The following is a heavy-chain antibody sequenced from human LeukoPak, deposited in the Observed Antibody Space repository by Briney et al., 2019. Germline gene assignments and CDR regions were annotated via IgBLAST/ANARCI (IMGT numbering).Heavy chain of an antibody. J-gene: IGHJ2*01. CDR2: INPNSGGT. D-gene: IGHD1-26*01. CDR1: GYTFTGYY. V-gene: IGHV1-2*02. Sequence: GASVTVSCTASGYTFTGYYMHWVRQAPGQGLEWMAWINPNSGGTNYAQKFQGRVTMTRDTSISTAYMELSRLRSDDTAVYYCARGSGSYSTPESYWYFDLWGRGTLVTVSS. CDR3: ARGSGSYSTPESYWYFDL.